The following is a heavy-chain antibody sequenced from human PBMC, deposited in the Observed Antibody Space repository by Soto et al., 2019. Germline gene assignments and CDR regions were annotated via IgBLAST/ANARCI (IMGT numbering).Heavy chain of an antibody. CDR3: AKVTLNCGMAS. CDR2: ITETGGST. D-gene: IGHD7-27*01. Sequence: EVQLLESGGNLVQPGGSLRLSCAGSGFTFSNCAMAWVRQAPGKGLEWVSSITETGGSTYYADSVRGRFTISRDNSKNTLYLQMNSLRAEDTAVYYCAKVTLNCGMASWGQGTLVTVSS. CDR1: GFTFSNCA. V-gene: IGHV3-23*01. J-gene: IGHJ4*02.